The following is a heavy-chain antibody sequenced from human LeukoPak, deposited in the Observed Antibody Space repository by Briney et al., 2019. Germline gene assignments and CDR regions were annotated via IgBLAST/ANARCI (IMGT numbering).Heavy chain of an antibody. J-gene: IGHJ5*02. Sequence: SETLSLTCAVSGYPISSGYYWGWIRQPPGKGLEWIGSIYHSGSTYYNPSLKSRVTISVDTSKNQFSLKLSSVTAADTAVYYCARGYVDTADHWFDPWGQGTLVTVSS. CDR3: ARGYVDTADHWFDP. V-gene: IGHV4-38-2*01. D-gene: IGHD5-18*01. CDR1: GYPISSGYY. CDR2: IYHSGST.